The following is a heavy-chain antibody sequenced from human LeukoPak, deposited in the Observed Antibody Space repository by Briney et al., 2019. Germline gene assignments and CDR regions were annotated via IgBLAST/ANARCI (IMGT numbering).Heavy chain of an antibody. CDR1: GFTFSGSG. D-gene: IGHD1-26*01. Sequence: GGSLRLSCAASGFTFSGSGMHWVRQPSGKGLEWVGRIRSKANNYATAYAASGKGRFTISRDDSKSTAYLQMNSLKTEDTAVYYCTNNLVGATDWGQGTLVTVSS. CDR3: TNNLVGATD. J-gene: IGHJ4*02. V-gene: IGHV3-73*01. CDR2: IRSKANNYAT.